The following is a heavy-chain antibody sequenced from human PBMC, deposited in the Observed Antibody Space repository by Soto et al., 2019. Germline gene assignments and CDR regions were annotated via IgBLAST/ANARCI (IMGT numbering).Heavy chain of an antibody. CDR2: INAGYSNT. Sequence: ASVKVSCKASGYTFSSNAIHWVRQAPGQRLEWMGWINAGYSNTKYSQKLQGRLTITRDTSASTAYMELSSLRSEDTAVYYCARIVYDSSGYNRYYDYWGQGTLVTVSS. V-gene: IGHV1-3*01. D-gene: IGHD3-22*01. CDR1: GYTFSSNA. CDR3: ARIVYDSSGYNRYYDY. J-gene: IGHJ4*02.